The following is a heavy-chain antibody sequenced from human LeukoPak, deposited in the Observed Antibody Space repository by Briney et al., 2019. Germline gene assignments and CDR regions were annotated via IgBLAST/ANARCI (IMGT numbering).Heavy chain of an antibody. D-gene: IGHD6-6*01. CDR3: ARDITARYLDC. Sequence: GRSLRLSCAASGFTFRNHGMHWVRQAPGKGLEWVSVIWYDGSDKYYADSVKGRFTISRDNSKNTLYLQMNSLRAEDTAVYYCARDITARYLDCWGQGALVTVSS. CDR1: GFTFRNHG. V-gene: IGHV3-33*01. J-gene: IGHJ4*02. CDR2: IWYDGSDK.